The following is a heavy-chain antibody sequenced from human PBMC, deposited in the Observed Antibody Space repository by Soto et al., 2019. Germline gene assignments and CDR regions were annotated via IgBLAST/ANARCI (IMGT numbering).Heavy chain of an antibody. CDR2: SSYTGNT. D-gene: IGHD3-10*01. Sequence: SETLSLTCTVSGASITTGNYYWGWIRQPPGKGLQWIGSSSYTGNTYFNPSLRSRVTISVDTSKNQFSLKLSSVTAADTAVYYCARRYGSAFDIWGQGTMVTVSS. CDR3: ARRYGSAFDI. J-gene: IGHJ3*02. CDR1: GASITTGNYY. V-gene: IGHV4-39*07.